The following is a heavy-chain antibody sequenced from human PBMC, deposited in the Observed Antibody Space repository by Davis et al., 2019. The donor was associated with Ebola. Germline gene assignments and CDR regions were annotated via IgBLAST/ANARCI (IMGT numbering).Heavy chain of an antibody. V-gene: IGHV4-30-2*01. CDR1: GGSIRSGGYS. J-gene: IGHJ4*02. D-gene: IGHD1-26*01. CDR2: IYHSGRT. CDR3: ARVDSGNYFLLDY. Sequence: LRLSCAVSGGSIRSGGYSWSWIRQPPGKGLEWIGYIYHSGRTYYNPSLKSRVTISVDRSKNQFSLKLSSVTAADTAVYYCARVDSGNYFLLDYWGQGTLVTVSS.